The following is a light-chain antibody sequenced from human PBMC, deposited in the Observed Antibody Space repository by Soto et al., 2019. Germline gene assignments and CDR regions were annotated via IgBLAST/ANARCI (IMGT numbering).Light chain of an antibody. CDR3: QQSFSTPFA. V-gene: IGKV1-39*01. Sequence: DIQMTQSPSSLSASVGDRVTITCRASQRISSYLNWYQQKPGKAPNLLIYAASSLQSGVPSRFSGRGSRTDFTLTISSLQPEDFATYYCQQSFSTPFAFGPGTKVDIK. CDR1: QRISSY. J-gene: IGKJ3*01. CDR2: AAS.